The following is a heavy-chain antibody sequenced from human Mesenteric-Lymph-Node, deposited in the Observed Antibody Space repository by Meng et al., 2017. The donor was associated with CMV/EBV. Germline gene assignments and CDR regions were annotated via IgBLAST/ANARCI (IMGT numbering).Heavy chain of an antibody. Sequence: ASVKVSCKASGYTFTSYYMHWVRQAPGQGREWMGWINPNSGGTNYAQKFQGRVTMTRDTSISTAYMELSRLRSDDTAVYYCARGYCSSTSCYRAFDIWGQGTMVTVSS. CDR1: GYTFTSYY. J-gene: IGHJ3*02. V-gene: IGHV1-2*02. D-gene: IGHD2-2*01. CDR3: ARGYCSSTSCYRAFDI. CDR2: INPNSGGT.